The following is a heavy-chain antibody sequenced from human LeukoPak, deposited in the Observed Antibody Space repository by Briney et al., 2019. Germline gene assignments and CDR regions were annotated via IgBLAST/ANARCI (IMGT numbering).Heavy chain of an antibody. CDR1: GGSFSGYY. V-gene: IGHV4-34*01. CDR3: ASDATYYYGSGGYRGAFDY. CDR2: INHSGST. Sequence: PSETLSLTCAVYGGSFSGYYWSWIRQPPGKGLEWIGEINHSGSTNYNPSLKSRVTISVDTSKNQFSLKLSSVTAADTAVYYCASDATYYYGSGGYRGAFDYWGQGTLVTVSS. D-gene: IGHD3-10*01. J-gene: IGHJ4*02.